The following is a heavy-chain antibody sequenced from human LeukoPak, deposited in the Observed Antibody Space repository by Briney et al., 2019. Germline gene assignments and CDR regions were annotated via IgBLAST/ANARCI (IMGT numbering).Heavy chain of an antibody. CDR1: GFTFSSYW. CDR2: ISSSSHT. D-gene: IGHD3-22*01. J-gene: IGHJ4*02. V-gene: IGHV3-21*05. CDR3: ARSLYYYDSSGYYPAY. Sequence: PGGSLRLSCAASGFTFSSYWMTWVRQAPGKGLEWVSYISSSSHTNYADSVKGRFTISRDNARNSLYLQMNSLRAEDTAVYYCARSLYYYDSSGYYPAYWGQGTLVTVSS.